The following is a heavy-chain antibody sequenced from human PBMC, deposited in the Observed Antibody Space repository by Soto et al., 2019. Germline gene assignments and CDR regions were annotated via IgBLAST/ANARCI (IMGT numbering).Heavy chain of an antibody. CDR3: ATMTPVDNSHYYMDV. Sequence: QAQLVQSGGELKKSGASVKVSCKASGYTFTDYGVSWVRQAPGQGLEWMGWISTQNGNTNFAQRFQGRVTLTTDTSMSTGSMELRSLRFDDTAVYYCATMTPVDNSHYYMDVWGRGTTVTVSS. V-gene: IGHV1-18*04. CDR2: ISTQNGNT. CDR1: GYTFTDYG. J-gene: IGHJ6*03. D-gene: IGHD1-1*01.